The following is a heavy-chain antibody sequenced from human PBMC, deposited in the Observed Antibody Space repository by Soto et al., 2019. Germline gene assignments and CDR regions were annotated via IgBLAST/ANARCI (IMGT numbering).Heavy chain of an antibody. CDR2: ISSSSSTI. CDR1: GGTFSSYS. CDR3: ARDPYCTNGVCPYGMDV. V-gene: IGHV3-48*02. Sequence: VQLVQSGAEVKKPGSSVKVSCKASGGTFSSYSMNWVRQAPGKGLEWVSYISSSSSTIYYADSVKGRFTISRDNAKNSLYLQMNSLRDEDTAVYYCARDPYCTNGVCPYGMDVWGQGTTVTVSS. D-gene: IGHD2-8*01. J-gene: IGHJ6*02.